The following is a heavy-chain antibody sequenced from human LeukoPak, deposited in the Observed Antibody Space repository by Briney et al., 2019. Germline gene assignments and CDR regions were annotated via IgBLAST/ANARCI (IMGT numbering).Heavy chain of an antibody. CDR1: GFTFSSYE. Sequence: SGGSLRLSCAASGFTFSSYEMNWVRQPPGKGLEWIGEINHSGSTNYNPSLKSRVTISVDTSKNQFSLKLSSVTAADTAVYYCAISIAGWFDPWGQGTLVTVSS. D-gene: IGHD6-6*01. J-gene: IGHJ5*02. V-gene: IGHV4-34*08. CDR2: INHSGST. CDR3: AISIAGWFDP.